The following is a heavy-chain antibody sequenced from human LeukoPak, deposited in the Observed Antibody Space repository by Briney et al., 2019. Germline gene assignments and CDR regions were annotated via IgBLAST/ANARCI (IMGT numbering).Heavy chain of an antibody. J-gene: IGHJ6*02. Sequence: SGGSLRLSCEVSGFTFSSYWMNWVRQAPGKGLEWVANIKQDGSDKYYVDSVKGRFTISRDNAKNSLYLQMNSLRAEDTAVYYCAKVSGGGLYYDGMDVWGQGTTVTVSS. D-gene: IGHD1-14*01. CDR1: GFTFSSYW. CDR3: AKVSGGGLYYDGMDV. CDR2: IKQDGSDK. V-gene: IGHV3-7*01.